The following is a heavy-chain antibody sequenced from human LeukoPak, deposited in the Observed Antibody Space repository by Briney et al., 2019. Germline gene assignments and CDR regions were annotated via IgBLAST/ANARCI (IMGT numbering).Heavy chain of an antibody. V-gene: IGHV1-8*01. D-gene: IGHD3-10*01. J-gene: IGHJ4*02. Sequence: ASVKVSCKASGYTFTSYDINWVRQATGQGLEWMGWMNPNSGNTGYAQKFQGRVTMTRNTSISTAYMELSSLRSDDTAVYYCGRAGRFGALSNDYWGQGTLVTVSS. CDR3: GRAGRFGALSNDY. CDR1: GYTFTSYD. CDR2: MNPNSGNT.